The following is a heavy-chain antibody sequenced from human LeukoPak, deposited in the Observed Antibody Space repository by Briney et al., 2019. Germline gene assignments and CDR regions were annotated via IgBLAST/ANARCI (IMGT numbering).Heavy chain of an antibody. J-gene: IGHJ4*02. CDR3: AKGGLYYYDSSGYYGFDY. D-gene: IGHD3-22*01. Sequence: TGGSLRLSCAASGFTFSSYAMSWVRQAPGKGLEWVSAISGSGGSTYYADSVKGRFTISRDNSKNTLYLQMNSLRAEDTAVYYCAKGGLYYYDSSGYYGFDYWGQGTLVTVSS. CDR1: GFTFSSYA. CDR2: ISGSGGST. V-gene: IGHV3-23*01.